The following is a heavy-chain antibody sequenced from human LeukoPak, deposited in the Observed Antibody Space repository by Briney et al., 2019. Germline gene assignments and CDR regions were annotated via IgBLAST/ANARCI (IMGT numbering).Heavy chain of an antibody. D-gene: IGHD3-3*02. J-gene: IGHJ4*02. Sequence: GGSLRLSCAASGFTFSRYAMNWVRQAPGKGLEWVSTISGSGGSTNYADSVKGRFTISRDNSKNTLYLQMNSLRAEDTAVYYCAKHFWSGYYTYFDYWGQGTQVTVSS. CDR3: AKHFWSGYYTYFDY. V-gene: IGHV3-23*01. CDR1: GFTFSRYA. CDR2: ISGSGGST.